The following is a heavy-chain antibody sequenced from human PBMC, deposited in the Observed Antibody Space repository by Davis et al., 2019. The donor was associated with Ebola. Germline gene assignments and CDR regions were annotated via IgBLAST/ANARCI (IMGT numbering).Heavy chain of an antibody. V-gene: IGHV3-48*01. CDR3: AADGGATQGFDY. J-gene: IGHJ4*02. Sequence: GESLKISCTVSTITFRTYDMNWVRQAPGKGLEWLSYIGTNSRTIYYAGSVKGRFTVSRDNVKNSLYLQMNSLRAEDTAVYYCAADGGATQGFDYWGQGTLVTVSS. D-gene: IGHD1-26*01. CDR1: TITFRTYD. CDR2: IGTNSRTI.